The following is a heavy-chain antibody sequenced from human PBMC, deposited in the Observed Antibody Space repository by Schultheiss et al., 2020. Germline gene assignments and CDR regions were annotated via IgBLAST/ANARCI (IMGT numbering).Heavy chain of an antibody. D-gene: IGHD3-22*01. J-gene: IGHJ5*02. Sequence: GESLKISCAASGFKINDHAMTWVRQTPGKGLEWVSVIYSGGSTYYADSVKGRFTISRDNSKNSLYLQMNSLRAEDTAVYYCARDDSSGYSNNWFDPWGQGTLVTVSS. CDR2: IYSGGST. CDR3: ARDDSSGYSNNWFDP. V-gene: IGHV3-66*01. CDR1: GFKINDHA.